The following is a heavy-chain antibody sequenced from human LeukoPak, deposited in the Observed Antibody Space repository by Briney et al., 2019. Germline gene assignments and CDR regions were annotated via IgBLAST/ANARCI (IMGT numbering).Heavy chain of an antibody. CDR2: ISGSGGST. V-gene: IGHV3-23*01. CDR1: GFTFSSYA. CDR3: AKDRGYDFWSGYSNFDY. D-gene: IGHD3-3*01. Sequence: GGSLRLSCAASGFTFSSYAMSWVRQAPGKGLEWVSAISGSGGSTYYADSVKGRFTISRDNSKNTLYLQMNSLRAEDTAVYYCAKDRGYDFWSGYSNFDYWGQGTLVTVSS. J-gene: IGHJ4*02.